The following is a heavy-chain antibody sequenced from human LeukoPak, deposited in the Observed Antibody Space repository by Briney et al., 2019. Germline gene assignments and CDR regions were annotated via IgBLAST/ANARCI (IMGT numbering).Heavy chain of an antibody. D-gene: IGHD3-22*01. CDR2: IIGTGVST. CDR1: GFTYNNYA. V-gene: IGHV3-23*01. CDR3: AIDWYYYDSSGYSSFDY. J-gene: IGHJ4*02. Sequence: GGSLRLSCAASGFTYNNYAMAWLRQAPGKGLEWVSDIIGTGVSTYYPDSVKGRFTISRDNSKNTLYLQMNSLRAEDTAVYYCAIDWYYYDSSGYSSFDYWDQGTLVTVSS.